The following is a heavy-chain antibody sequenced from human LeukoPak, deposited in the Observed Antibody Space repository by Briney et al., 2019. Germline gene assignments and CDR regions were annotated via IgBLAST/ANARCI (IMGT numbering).Heavy chain of an antibody. D-gene: IGHD3-22*01. J-gene: IGHJ4*02. CDR3: ARGGHYYDSSGYYDLPFDY. CDR1: GGSISSGNW. CDR2: IYHSGST. V-gene: IGHV4-4*02. Sequence: SETLSLTCAVSGGSISSGNWWSWVRQPPGKGLEWIGEIYHSGSTNYNPSLKSRVTVSIDKSKNQFSLKLKSVTAADTAVYYCARGGHYYDSSGYYDLPFDYWGQGTLVTVSS.